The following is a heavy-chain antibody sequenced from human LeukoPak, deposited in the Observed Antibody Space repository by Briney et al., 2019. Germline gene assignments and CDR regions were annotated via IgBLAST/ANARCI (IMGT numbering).Heavy chain of an antibody. CDR3: AKDRDDFWSGYELGGFAP. V-gene: IGHV3-30*18. Sequence: GRSLILSCAASGFPFSSYGMHGGRPAPGKGLEWVAVISYDGSNKYYADSVKGRFTISRDNSKNTLYLQMNSLRAEDTAVYYCAKDRDDFWSGYELGGFAPWGQGTLVTASS. J-gene: IGHJ5*02. CDR1: GFPFSSYG. CDR2: ISYDGSNK. D-gene: IGHD3-3*01.